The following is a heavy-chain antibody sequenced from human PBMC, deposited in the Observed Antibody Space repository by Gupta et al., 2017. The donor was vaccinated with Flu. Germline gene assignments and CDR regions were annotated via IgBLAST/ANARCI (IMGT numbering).Heavy chain of an antibody. CDR1: GGTFSSYA. V-gene: IGHV1-69*06. J-gene: IGHJ6*02. D-gene: IGHD4-17*01. CDR2: IIPIFGTA. Sequence: QVQLVQSGAEVKKPGSSVKVSCKASGGTFSSYAISWVRQAPGQGLEWMEGIIPIFGTANYAQKFQGRVTITADKSTSTAYMELSSLRSEDTAVYYCARGQLRNPYYYYYGMDVWGQGTTVTVSS. CDR3: ARGQLRNPYYYYYGMDV.